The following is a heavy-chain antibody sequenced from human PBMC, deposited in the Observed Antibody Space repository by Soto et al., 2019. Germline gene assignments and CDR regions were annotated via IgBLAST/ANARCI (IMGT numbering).Heavy chain of an antibody. Sequence: PGGSLRHSFADSELIYSNYKMHRVRQAPGKGLVWVSRINTDGSITDYADSVKGRFTVSRDNAKNTMYLQMNSLTADDTAVYYCAKDTNCLHYWGRGTLVTVSS. CDR1: ELIYSNYK. J-gene: IGHJ4*01. D-gene: IGHD2-2*01. CDR2: INTDGSIT. V-gene: IGHV3-74*01. CDR3: AKDTNCLHY.